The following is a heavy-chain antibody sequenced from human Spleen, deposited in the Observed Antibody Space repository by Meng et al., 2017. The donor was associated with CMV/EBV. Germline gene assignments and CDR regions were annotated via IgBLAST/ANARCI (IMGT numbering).Heavy chain of an antibody. Sequence: GESLKISCAASGFTFSSYTMHWVRQAPGKGLEWVALISYDGSNKYYADSVKGRFAISRDNSKNTLYLQMNSLRAEDTAVYYCARDGGAFDIWGQGTMVTVSS. CDR2: ISYDGSNK. V-gene: IGHV3-30*09. D-gene: IGHD2-15*01. J-gene: IGHJ3*02. CDR3: ARDGGAFDI. CDR1: GFTFSSYT.